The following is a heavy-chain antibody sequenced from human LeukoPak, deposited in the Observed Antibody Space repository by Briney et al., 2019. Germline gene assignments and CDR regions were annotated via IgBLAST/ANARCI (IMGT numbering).Heavy chain of an antibody. D-gene: IGHD6-13*01. CDR2: IIPIFGTA. V-gene: IGHV1-69*06. CDR1: GGTFSSYA. J-gene: IGHJ6*04. CDR3: ARERVLQQPPYYYYGMDA. Sequence: SVKVSCKASGGTFSSYAISWVRQAPGQGLEWMGGIIPIFGTANYAQKFQGRVTITADKSTSTAYMELSSLRSEDTAVYYCARERVLQQPPYYYYGMDAWGKGTTVTVSS.